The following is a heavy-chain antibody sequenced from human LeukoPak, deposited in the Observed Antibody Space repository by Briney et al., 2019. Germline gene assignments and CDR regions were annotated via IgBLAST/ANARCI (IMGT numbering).Heavy chain of an antibody. Sequence: SETLSLTCTVSGGSINNPNYYWSWIRQPAGKGLEWIGRISTTGSTSYGPSLKSRVIISIDTSKNQFSLRLSSATAADTAVYYCASHQYGSGSYYHDYWGQGALVTVPS. D-gene: IGHD3-10*01. CDR2: ISTTGST. V-gene: IGHV4-61*02. CDR3: ASHQYGSGSYYHDY. J-gene: IGHJ4*02. CDR1: GGSINNPNYY.